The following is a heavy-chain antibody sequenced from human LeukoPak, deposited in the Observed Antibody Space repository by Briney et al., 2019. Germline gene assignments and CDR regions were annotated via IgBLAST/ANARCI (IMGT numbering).Heavy chain of an antibody. J-gene: IGHJ2*01. CDR2: IYYSGST. CDR3: AREVTDDSSGYYDWYFDL. D-gene: IGHD3-22*01. CDR1: GGSISSYY. V-gene: IGHV4-59*01. Sequence: KPSETLSLTCTVSGGSISSYYWSWIRQPPGKGLEWIGYIYYSGSTKYNPSLKSRVTISVDTSKNQFSLKLSSVTAADTAVYYCAREVTDDSSGYYDWYFDLWGRGTLVTVSS.